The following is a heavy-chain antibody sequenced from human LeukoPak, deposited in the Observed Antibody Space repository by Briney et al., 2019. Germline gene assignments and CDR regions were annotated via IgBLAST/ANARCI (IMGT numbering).Heavy chain of an antibody. CDR1: GGSISSRNW. CDR3: ARDYFDWLYFDY. CDR2: IYHSGST. J-gene: IGHJ4*02. Sequence: SETLSLTCAVSGGSISSRNWWSWVRQPPGKGLEWIGEIYHSGSTNYNPSLRSRVTISVDKSKNQFSLKLSSVTAADTAVYYCARDYFDWLYFDYWGQRTLVTVSS. V-gene: IGHV4-4*02. D-gene: IGHD3-9*01.